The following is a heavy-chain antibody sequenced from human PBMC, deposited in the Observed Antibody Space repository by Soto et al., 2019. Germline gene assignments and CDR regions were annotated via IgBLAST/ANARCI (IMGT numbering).Heavy chain of an antibody. CDR1: GFNFRNYG. J-gene: IGHJ4*02. D-gene: IGHD5-12*01. Sequence: GGSLRLSCTASGFNFRNYGMTWVRQAPGKGPEWVSTISGGGDGTHYADAVKGRFTISRDNSKSTLYLQVNSLKAGETAVYYCAKDKWPRSLGGSDYWGQGTLVTVSS. CDR3: AKDKWPRSLGGSDY. V-gene: IGHV3-23*01. CDR2: ISGGGDGT.